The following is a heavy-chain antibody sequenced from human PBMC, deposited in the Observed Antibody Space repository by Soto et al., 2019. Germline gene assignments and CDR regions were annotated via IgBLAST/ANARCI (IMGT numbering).Heavy chain of an antibody. D-gene: IGHD6-13*01. V-gene: IGHV3-23*01. CDR3: AKGPLIRSRWYFSY. Sequence: LRLSCAASRFTFSSYAMSWFRQAPGKGLEWVSAISGSGGSTYYADPVKGRFTISRDNSKNTLYLGMNSLTAGGTAVYYCAKGPLIRSRWYFSYWGQGTRVTVSS. J-gene: IGHJ4*02. CDR1: RFTFSSYA. CDR2: ISGSGGST.